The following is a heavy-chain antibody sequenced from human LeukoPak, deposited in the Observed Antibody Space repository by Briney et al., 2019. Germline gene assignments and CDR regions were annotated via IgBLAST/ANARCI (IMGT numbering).Heavy chain of an antibody. Sequence: SETLSLTCTVSGGSISSGSYYWSWIRQPAGKGLEWIGRIYTSGSTNYNPSLKSRVTISVDTSKNQFSLKLSSVTAADTAVYYCARSHGRYCSSTSCYFDYWGQGTLVTVSS. CDR1: GGSISSGSYY. D-gene: IGHD2-2*01. CDR3: ARSHGRYCSSTSCYFDY. CDR2: IYTSGST. V-gene: IGHV4-61*02. J-gene: IGHJ4*02.